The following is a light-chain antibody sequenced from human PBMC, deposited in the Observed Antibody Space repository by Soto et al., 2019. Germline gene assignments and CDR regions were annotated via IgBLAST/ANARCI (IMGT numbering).Light chain of an antibody. CDR1: QIVSSSY. CDR2: GAS. Sequence: EIVLTQSPGTLSLSPDERATLSCRASQIVSSSYLAWYQQKPGQAPRLLIYGASSRATGIPDRFSGRGSGTDFTLTNSRLEPEDFAVYYCQQYGSSPRTFGQGTKVDIK. V-gene: IGKV3-20*01. CDR3: QQYGSSPRT. J-gene: IGKJ1*01.